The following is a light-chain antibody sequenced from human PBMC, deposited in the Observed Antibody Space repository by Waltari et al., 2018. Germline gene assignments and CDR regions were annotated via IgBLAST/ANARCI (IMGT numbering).Light chain of an antibody. CDR1: STAVGGYNY. Sequence: QSALTQPASVSGSPGQSITISCTGTSTAVGGYNYVSWYQQHPGKAPKLMMYDVSKRPSGVSNRFSGSKSGNTASLTISGLQAEDEADYYCSSYTSSSTPVFGGGTKLTVL. CDR3: SSYTSSSTPV. V-gene: IGLV2-14*01. CDR2: DVS. J-gene: IGLJ2*01.